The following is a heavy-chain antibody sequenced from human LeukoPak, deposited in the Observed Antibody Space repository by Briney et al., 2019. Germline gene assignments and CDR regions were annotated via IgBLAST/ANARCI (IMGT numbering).Heavy chain of an antibody. CDR2: ISVGSSYI. CDR1: GFTFSSYG. D-gene: IGHD3-16*01. V-gene: IGHV3-21*01. J-gene: IGHJ3*02. Sequence: GGSLRLSCAAPGFTFSSYGMNWVRQAPGKGLEWVSSISVGSSYIYYADSVKGRFTISRDNAKNSLYLQMNSLRAEDTAVYYCARDSLAVLGAYDIWGQGTMVTVSS. CDR3: ARDSLAVLGAYDI.